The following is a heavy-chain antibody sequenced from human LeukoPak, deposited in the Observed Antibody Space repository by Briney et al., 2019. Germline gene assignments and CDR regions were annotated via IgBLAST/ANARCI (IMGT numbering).Heavy chain of an antibody. CDR2: IKRDGTDK. CDR3: TRALYNTGWYPDYFDS. V-gene: IGHV3-7*01. Sequence: GGSLRLSCAASGFTFNNYWMSWVRQAPGKGLEWLANIKRDGTDKYYVGSVEGRFTISRDNAKNSLFLQMSSLRAEDTAIYYRTRALYNTGWYPDYFDSWGQGTLVTVSS. J-gene: IGHJ4*02. CDR1: GFTFNNYW. D-gene: IGHD6-19*01.